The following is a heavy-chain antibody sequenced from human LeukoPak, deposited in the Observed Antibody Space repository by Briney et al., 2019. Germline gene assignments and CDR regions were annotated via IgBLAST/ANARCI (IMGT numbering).Heavy chain of an antibody. Sequence: GGSLRLSCAASGFTFTKAYMSWDRQAPGKGLEWVANIKQDGSEKNYVDSVKGRFTISRDNAKNSLYLQMNSLRAEDTAVYYCARGRDYGDSGDYWGQGTLVTVSS. CDR2: IKQDGSEK. D-gene: IGHD4-17*01. CDR1: GFTFTKAY. V-gene: IGHV3-7*03. CDR3: ARGRDYGDSGDY. J-gene: IGHJ4*02.